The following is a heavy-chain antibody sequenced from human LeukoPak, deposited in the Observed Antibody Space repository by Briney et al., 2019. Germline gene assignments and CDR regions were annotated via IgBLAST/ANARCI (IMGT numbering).Heavy chain of an antibody. D-gene: IGHD3-10*01. V-gene: IGHV4-61*01. CDR3: ARTTLYSGSYPSNNWFDP. CDR2: IYYSGST. CDR1: GGSVSSGSYY. J-gene: IGHJ5*02. Sequence: SETLSLTCTVSGGSVSSGSYYWSWIRQPPGKGLEWIGYIYYSGSTNYNPSLKSRVTISVDTSKNQFSLKLSSVTAADTAVYYCARTTLYSGSYPSNNWFDPWGQGALVTVSS.